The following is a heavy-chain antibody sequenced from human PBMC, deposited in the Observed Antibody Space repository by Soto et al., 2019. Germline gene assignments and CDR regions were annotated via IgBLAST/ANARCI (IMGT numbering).Heavy chain of an antibody. V-gene: IGHV3-30*03. CDR1: GFIFSDYG. D-gene: IGHD1-26*01. J-gene: IGHJ5*02. CDR2: FSQDGINK. Sequence: GGSLRLSGAASGFIFSDYGMHWGRQAPGKGLDGGALFSQDGINKDYADSVRARFTIYRDNSTNTLYLKMNRLTDEDTDVFSCPTDWHVNARSGSLSSWGQGTLVTVSS. CDR3: PTDWHVNARSGSLSS.